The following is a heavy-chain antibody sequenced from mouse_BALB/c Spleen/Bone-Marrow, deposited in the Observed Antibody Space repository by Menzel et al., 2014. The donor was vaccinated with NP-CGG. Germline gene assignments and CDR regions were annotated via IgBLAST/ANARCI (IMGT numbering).Heavy chain of an antibody. CDR1: GYAFIRSW. D-gene: IGHD2-3*01. CDR2: IYPGDGDT. V-gene: IGHV1-82*01. CDR3: ARSDGYRAMDY. Sequence: VKLMESGPELVKPGASVKISCKASGYAFIRSWMNWVKQRPGQGLEWIGRIYPGDGDTNYNGKSKGKATLTADKSSTTAYMQLSSLTSVDSAVYFCARSDGYRAMDYWGQGTSVTVSS. J-gene: IGHJ4*01.